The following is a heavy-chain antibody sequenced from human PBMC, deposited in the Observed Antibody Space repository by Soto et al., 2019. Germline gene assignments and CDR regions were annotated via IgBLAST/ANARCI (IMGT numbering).Heavy chain of an antibody. CDR2: IYWDDDK. CDR1: GFSLSTSGVG. V-gene: IGHV2-5*02. Sequence: QITLKESGPTLVKPTQTLTLTCTFSGFSLSTSGVGVGWIRQPPGKALEWLALIYWDDDKRYSPSLRSRITTSKDPSTNHVVLTMTNMDPVDTATYYCIQSRCGGDCLQSYASHYSYGMDVWGQGTTVTVSS. J-gene: IGHJ6*02. D-gene: IGHD2-21*02. CDR3: IQSRCGGDCLQSYASHYSYGMDV.